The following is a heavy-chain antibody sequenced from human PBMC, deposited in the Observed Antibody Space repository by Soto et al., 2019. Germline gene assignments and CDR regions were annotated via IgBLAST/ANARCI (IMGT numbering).Heavy chain of an antibody. CDR1: GGSISGSSYY. J-gene: IGHJ5*02. D-gene: IGHD5-18*01. CDR3: ARHVRGDTWIPRRKHYNWFDP. V-gene: IGHV4-39*01. Sequence: SETLSLTCTVSGGSISGSSYYWGWIRQPPGKGLEWIGSIYYSGSTYYNPSLKSRVTISVDTSKNQFSLKLGSVTAADTAVYYCARHVRGDTWIPRRKHYNWFDPWGQGTLVTVSS. CDR2: IYYSGST.